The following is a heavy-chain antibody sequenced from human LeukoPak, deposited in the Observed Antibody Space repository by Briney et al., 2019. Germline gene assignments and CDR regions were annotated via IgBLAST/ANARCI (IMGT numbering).Heavy chain of an antibody. CDR3: ARDGWAHGAFDY. CDR2: IKQDGSEQ. CDR1: GFTFADSD. Sequence: PGRSLRLSCTASGFTFADSDMSWVRQAPGKGPEWLANIKQDGSEQHYVDSVKGRFTISRDNAKNSLYLQMDSLRAEDMALYYCARDGWAHGAFDYWGQGVLVTVSS. J-gene: IGHJ4*02. V-gene: IGHV3-7*01. D-gene: IGHD3-10*01.